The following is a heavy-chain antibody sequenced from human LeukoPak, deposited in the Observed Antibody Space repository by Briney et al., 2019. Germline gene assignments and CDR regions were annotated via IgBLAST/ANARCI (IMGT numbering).Heavy chain of an antibody. CDR2: ISGSGGST. Sequence: GGSLRLSCAASGFTFSSYAMSWVRQAPGKGLEWVSAISGSGGSTYYADSVKGRFTISRDNSKNTLYLQMNSLRAEDTAVYYCAKPRIVVVVAASGYWGQGILVTVSS. CDR1: GFTFSSYA. D-gene: IGHD2-15*01. CDR3: AKPRIVVVVAASGY. V-gene: IGHV3-23*01. J-gene: IGHJ4*02.